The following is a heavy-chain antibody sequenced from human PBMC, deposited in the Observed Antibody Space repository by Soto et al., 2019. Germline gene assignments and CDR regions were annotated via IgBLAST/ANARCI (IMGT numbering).Heavy chain of an antibody. CDR3: AKDTSYVLRYFDWLPHNYYYGMDV. D-gene: IGHD3-9*01. Sequence: QAGGSLRLSCAASGFTFSSYGMHWVRQAPGKGLEWVAVISYDGSNKYYADSVKGRFTISRDNSKNTLYLQMNSLRAEDTAVYYCAKDTSYVLRYFDWLPHNYYYGMDVWGQGTTVTVSS. CDR1: GFTFSSYG. CDR2: ISYDGSNK. J-gene: IGHJ6*02. V-gene: IGHV3-30*18.